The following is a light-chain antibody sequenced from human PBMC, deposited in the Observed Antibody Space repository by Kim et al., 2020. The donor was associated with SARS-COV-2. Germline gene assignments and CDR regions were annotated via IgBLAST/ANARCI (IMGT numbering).Light chain of an antibody. CDR2: TAS. CDR3: QQYKTYPVT. V-gene: IGKV1-5*03. Sequence: ACVGDRVTLSCRASRNIDGWLAWYQQRPGKAPKLLIYTASTLESGVPSRFSGSGSGTEFTLNISSLQPDDFATYYGQQYKTYPVTFGGGTKVDIK. J-gene: IGKJ4*01. CDR1: RNIDGW.